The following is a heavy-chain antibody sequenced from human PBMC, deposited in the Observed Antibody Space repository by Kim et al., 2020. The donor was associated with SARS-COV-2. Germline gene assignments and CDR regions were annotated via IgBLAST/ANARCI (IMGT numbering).Heavy chain of an antibody. D-gene: IGHD6-19*01. J-gene: IGHJ6*02. V-gene: IGHV3-74*01. CDR1: GFTFSSYW. CDR2: INSDGSST. CDR3: ARDLIVEGWSHLRVWYYYGMDV. Sequence: GGSLRLSCAASGFTFSSYWMHWVRQAPGKGLVWVSRINSDGSSTSYADSVKGRFTISRDNAKNTLYLQMNSLRAEDTAVYYCARDLIVEGWSHLRVWYYYGMDVWGQGATVTVSS.